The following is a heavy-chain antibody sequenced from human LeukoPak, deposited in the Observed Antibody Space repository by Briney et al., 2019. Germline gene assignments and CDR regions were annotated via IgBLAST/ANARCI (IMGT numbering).Heavy chain of an antibody. D-gene: IGHD2-2*01. CDR2: IWYDGSNK. CDR3: ARDGCSSTSCAMIYYYYYGMDV. V-gene: IGHV3-33*01. Sequence: GGSLRLSCAASGFTFSSYGMHWVRQAPGKGLEWVAVIWYDGSNKYYADSVKGRFTISRDNSKNTLYLQMNSLRAEDTAVYYCARDGCSSTSCAMIYYYYYGMDVWGQGTTVTVSS. CDR1: GFTFSSYG. J-gene: IGHJ6*02.